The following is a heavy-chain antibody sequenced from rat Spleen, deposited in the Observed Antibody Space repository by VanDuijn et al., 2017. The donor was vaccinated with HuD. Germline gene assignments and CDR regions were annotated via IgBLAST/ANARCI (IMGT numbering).Heavy chain of an antibody. CDR1: GHSITSGYR. CDR3: ARSDGTHYYLPFAY. J-gene: IGHJ3*01. V-gene: IGHV3-3*01. Sequence: EVQLQESGPGLVKPSQSLSLTCSVTGHSITSGYRWNWIRKFPGNRLEWMGYINSAGSTIYNPPLKSQISISRDTSKNQFFLQVDSVTTEDTANYYCARSDGTHYYLPFAYWGQGTLVTVSS. D-gene: IGHD1-1*01. CDR2: INSAGST.